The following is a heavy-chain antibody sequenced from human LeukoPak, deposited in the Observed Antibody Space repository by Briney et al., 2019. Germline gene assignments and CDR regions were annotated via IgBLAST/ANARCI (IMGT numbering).Heavy chain of an antibody. Sequence: MAGGSLRLSCAASGFTFSDYYMSWIRQAPGKGLEWVSYISSSGSTIYCADSVKGRFTISRDNAKNSLYLQMNSLRAEDTAVYYCARKGDLGSWFDPWGQGTLVTVSS. D-gene: IGHD7-27*01. CDR2: ISSSGSTI. CDR3: ARKGDLGSWFDP. CDR1: GFTFSDYY. V-gene: IGHV3-11*04. J-gene: IGHJ5*02.